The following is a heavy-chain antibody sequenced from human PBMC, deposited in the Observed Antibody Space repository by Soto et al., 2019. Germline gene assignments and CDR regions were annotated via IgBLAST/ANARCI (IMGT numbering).Heavy chain of an antibody. V-gene: IGHV4-59*01. D-gene: IGHD6-13*01. Sequence: QVQLQESGPGLLKPSETLSLTCTVSGGYISSYFYIWLRQPPGKGLDWIGSVYYTGTTDYNPSLKSRVTISVDTAKTQLSLLLRSVTAADTAVYYGARDLAAVPRAFDYWGRGTLVTVSS. J-gene: IGHJ4*02. CDR2: VYYTGTT. CDR1: GGYISSYF. CDR3: ARDLAAVPRAFDY.